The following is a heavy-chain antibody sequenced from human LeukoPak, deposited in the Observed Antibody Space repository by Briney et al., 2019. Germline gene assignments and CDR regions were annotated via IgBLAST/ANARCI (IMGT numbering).Heavy chain of an antibody. CDR2: ISSSGSTI. V-gene: IGHV3-48*03. CDR3: AKERLWFGSGPLYWYFDL. CDR1: GFTFSSYE. J-gene: IGHJ2*01. D-gene: IGHD3-10*01. Sequence: PGGSLRLSCAASGFTFSSYEMNWVRQAPGKGLEWVSHISSSGSTIYYADSVKGRFTISRDNAKNSLYLQMNSLRAEDTAVYYCAKERLWFGSGPLYWYFDLWGRGTLVTVSS.